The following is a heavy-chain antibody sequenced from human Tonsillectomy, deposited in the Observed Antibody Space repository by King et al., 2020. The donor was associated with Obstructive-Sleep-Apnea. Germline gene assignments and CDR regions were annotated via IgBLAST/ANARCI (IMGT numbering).Heavy chain of an antibody. CDR2: ISSSTSYI. CDR1: GFAFSSYS. CDR3: ASDYIVLVPTRADPPFDY. D-gene: IGHD2-2*01. Sequence: DVQLVESGGGLVKPGGSLRLSCAASGFAFSSYSMNWVRQAPGKGLEWVSSISSSTSYIYYADSVKGRFTISRDNAKNSLYLQMNSLRAEGTAVYYCASDYIVLVPTRADPPFDYWGQGTLVTVSS. V-gene: IGHV3-21*01. J-gene: IGHJ4*02.